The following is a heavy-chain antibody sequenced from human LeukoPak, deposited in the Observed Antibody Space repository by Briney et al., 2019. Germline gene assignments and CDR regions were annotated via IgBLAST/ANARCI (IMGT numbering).Heavy chain of an antibody. CDR3: ARALESDIVVVVAAEGY. J-gene: IGHJ4*02. D-gene: IGHD2-15*01. V-gene: IGHV3-21*01. CDR2: ISSSSSYI. CDR1: GFTFSGYS. Sequence: PGGSLRLSCAASGFTFSGYSMNWVRQAPGKGLEWVSSISSSSSYIYYADSVKGRFTISRDNAKNSLYLQMDSLRAEDTAVYYCARALESDIVVVVAAEGYWGQGTLVTVSS.